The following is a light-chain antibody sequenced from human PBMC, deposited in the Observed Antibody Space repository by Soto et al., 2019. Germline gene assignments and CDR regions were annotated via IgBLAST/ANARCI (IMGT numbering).Light chain of an antibody. Sequence: EIVMTQSPATLSVSPGERATLSCRASQSVSSNLAWYQQKPGQAPRLLIYGASTRATGIPARLSGSGSWTEFTLTISSLQSEDFAVYYCQQYNNWPPLTFGGGTKVEIK. CDR2: GAS. CDR3: QQYNNWPPLT. J-gene: IGKJ4*01. V-gene: IGKV3-15*01. CDR1: QSVSSN.